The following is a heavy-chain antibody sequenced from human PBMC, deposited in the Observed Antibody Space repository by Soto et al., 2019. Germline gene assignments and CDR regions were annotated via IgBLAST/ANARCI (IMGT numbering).Heavy chain of an antibody. CDR1: GFTFNSYG. V-gene: IGHV3-33*01. J-gene: IGHJ4*02. Sequence: PGGSLRLSCAASGFTFNSYGMHWVRQAPGKGLEWVAVVWYDGSNKYYADSVKGRFTISRDNSKNMLYLQMNSLRAEDTAVYYCARDTAMVFDYWGRGTLVTVSS. D-gene: IGHD5-18*01. CDR3: ARDTAMVFDY. CDR2: VWYDGSNK.